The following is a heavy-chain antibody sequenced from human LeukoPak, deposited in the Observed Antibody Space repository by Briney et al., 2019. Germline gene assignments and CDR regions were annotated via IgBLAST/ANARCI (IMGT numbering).Heavy chain of an antibody. Sequence: GGSLRLSCAASGFTFSSYSMNWVRQAPGKGLEWVSSISSSSSYIYYADSVKGRFTISRDNAKNSLYLQMNSLRAEDTAVYYCARGELTYYDILIGYYMAPHLDYWGQGTLVTVSS. CDR3: ARGELTYYDILIGYYMAPHLDY. D-gene: IGHD3-9*01. J-gene: IGHJ4*02. CDR1: GFTFSSYS. V-gene: IGHV3-21*01. CDR2: ISSSSSYI.